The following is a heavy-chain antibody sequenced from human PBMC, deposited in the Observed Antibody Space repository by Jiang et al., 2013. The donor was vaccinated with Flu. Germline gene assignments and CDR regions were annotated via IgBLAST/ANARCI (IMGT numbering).Heavy chain of an antibody. CDR2: HYSGST. J-gene: IGHJ6*02. CDR3: ASGRDRMDV. Sequence: SGGSISSYYWSWIRQPPGKGLEWIRVYHYSGSTNYNLSLKSRVTISVDTSKNQFSLKLSSVTAADTAVYYCASGRDRMDVWGQGTTVTVSS. CDR1: GGSISSYY. V-gene: IGHV4-59*01.